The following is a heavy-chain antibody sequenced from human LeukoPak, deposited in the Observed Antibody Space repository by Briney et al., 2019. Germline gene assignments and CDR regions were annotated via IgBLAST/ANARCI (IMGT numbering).Heavy chain of an antibody. J-gene: IGHJ4*02. D-gene: IGHD2-15*01. V-gene: IGHV1-18*01. CDR2: ISAYNGNT. Sequence: ASVKVSCKASGYTFTSYGISWVRQAPGQGLEWMGWISAYNGNTNYAQKLQGRVTMTTDTSTSTAYMELRSLRSDDTAVYYCARVGTLCSGGGCHRGNFDYWGQGTLVTVSS. CDR3: ARVGTLCSGGGCHRGNFDY. CDR1: GYTFTSYG.